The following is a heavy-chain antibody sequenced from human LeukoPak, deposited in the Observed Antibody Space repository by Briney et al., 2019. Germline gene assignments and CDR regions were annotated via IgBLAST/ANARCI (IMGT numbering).Heavy chain of an antibody. Sequence: GGSLRLSCAASRFTFSSYGMSWVRQAPGKGLEWVSGISGSGGTTYYADSVKGRFTISRDNAKNSLYLQMNSLRAEDTAVYYCARVQKVWFGELQPRQYYYYMDVWGKGTTVTISS. J-gene: IGHJ6*03. V-gene: IGHV3-23*01. CDR1: RFTFSSYG. D-gene: IGHD3-10*01. CDR2: ISGSGGTT. CDR3: ARVQKVWFGELQPRQYYYYMDV.